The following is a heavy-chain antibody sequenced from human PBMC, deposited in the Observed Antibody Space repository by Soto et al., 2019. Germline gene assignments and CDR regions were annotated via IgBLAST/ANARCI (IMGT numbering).Heavy chain of an antibody. V-gene: IGHV4-31*03. Sequence: QVQLQESGPGLVKPSQTLSLTCTVSGGSISSAGNYWSWIRQHPGKGLEWIGYIYYSGSTYYNPSLKSRVTISVDTSKNQFSLKLSSVTAADTAVYYCARARYCSSTSCYFDYWGQGTLVTVSS. CDR3: ARARYCSSTSCYFDY. CDR1: GGSISSAGNY. J-gene: IGHJ4*02. CDR2: IYYSGST. D-gene: IGHD2-2*01.